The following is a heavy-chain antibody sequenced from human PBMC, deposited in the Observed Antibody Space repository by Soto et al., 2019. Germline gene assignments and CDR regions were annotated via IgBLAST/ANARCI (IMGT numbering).Heavy chain of an antibody. V-gene: IGHV1-2*02. D-gene: IGHD1-7*01. CDR1: GYTFTGYH. J-gene: IGHJ3*01. CDR3: ATTRSPNSRHACDS. Sequence: ASGKVCCEASGYTFTGYHLYWVRQAPGQGLEWMGWINPNSGGTNYAQKFQGRVTMTRDTSINTAYMELNSLRSDDTAVYYCATTRSPNSRHACDSWGPVTTVT. CDR2: INPNSGGT.